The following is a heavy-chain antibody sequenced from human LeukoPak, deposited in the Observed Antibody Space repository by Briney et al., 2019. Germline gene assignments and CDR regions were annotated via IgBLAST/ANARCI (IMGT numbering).Heavy chain of an antibody. CDR2: MNPNSGNT. J-gene: IGHJ5*02. CDR3: ARDSMVRGVIFREYNWFDP. V-gene: IGHV1-8*01. CDR1: GYTFTSYD. D-gene: IGHD3-10*01. Sequence: GASVTVSCKASGYTFTSYDINWVRQATGKGLEWMGWMNPNSGNTGYAQKFQGRVTMTRNTSISTAYMELSSLRSEDTAVYYCARDSMVRGVIFREYNWFDPWGQGTLVTVSS.